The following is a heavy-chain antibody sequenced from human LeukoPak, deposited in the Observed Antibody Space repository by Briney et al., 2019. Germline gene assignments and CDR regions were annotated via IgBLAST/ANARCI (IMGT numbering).Heavy chain of an antibody. CDR2: MYYSGST. J-gene: IGHJ4*02. V-gene: IGHV4-39*01. D-gene: IGHD3-10*02. Sequence: PSETLSLTCSVSGGSISTSGYYWGWIRQPPGKGLEYIGSMYYSGSTDYNPSLKSRVTISVDTSNNPFSLRLSSVTAADAAVYYCARRRGMFSYYFDYWGQGTLVTVSS. CDR3: ARRRGMFSYYFDY. CDR1: GGSISTSGYY.